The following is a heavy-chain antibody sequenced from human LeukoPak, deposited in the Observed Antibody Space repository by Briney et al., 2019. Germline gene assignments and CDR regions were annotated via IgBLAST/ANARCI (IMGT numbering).Heavy chain of an antibody. V-gene: IGHV3-74*01. CDR2: IYHDESDT. CDR3: ARDRVETEWHYHPMFDY. D-gene: IGHD2-21*02. CDR1: GFTFSRYC. J-gene: IGHJ4*02. Sequence: PAGGSLRLSCAPSGFTFSRYCMHWVRQAPGKGLVWVSRIYHDESDTTSAHSVKGRFTISRDNAKNTLFLKMNSLRAEDTAVYCCARDRVETEWHYHPMFDYWGQGILVTVSS.